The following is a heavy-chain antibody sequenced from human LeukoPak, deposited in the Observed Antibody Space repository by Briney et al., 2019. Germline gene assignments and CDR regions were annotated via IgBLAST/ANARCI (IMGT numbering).Heavy chain of an antibody. Sequence: PGGSLRLSCAASGFTFSSYSMNWVRQAPGKGLEWVPYISSSSSTIYYADSVKGRFTISRDNAKNSLYLQMNSLRAEDTAVYYCAREPPVRGVITHYYYYYGMDVWGQGTTVTVSS. CDR3: AREPPVRGVITHYYYYYGMDV. J-gene: IGHJ6*02. V-gene: IGHV3-48*01. D-gene: IGHD3-10*01. CDR2: ISSSSSTI. CDR1: GFTFSSYS.